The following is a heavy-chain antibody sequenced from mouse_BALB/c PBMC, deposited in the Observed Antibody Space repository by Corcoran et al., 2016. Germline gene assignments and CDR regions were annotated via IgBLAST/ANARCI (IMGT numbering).Heavy chain of an antibody. D-gene: IGHD2-9*01. Sequence: QIQLVQSGPELKKPGETVKISCKASGYTFTNYGMNWVNQAPGKGLKWMGWINTYTGEPTYADDFKGRFAFSLETSASTAYLQINNLKNEDTATYFCAREETYYGYDPYAMDYWGQGTSVTVSS. CDR1: GYTFTNYG. V-gene: IGHV9-3-1*01. CDR3: AREETYYGYDPYAMDY. J-gene: IGHJ4*01. CDR2: INTYTGEP.